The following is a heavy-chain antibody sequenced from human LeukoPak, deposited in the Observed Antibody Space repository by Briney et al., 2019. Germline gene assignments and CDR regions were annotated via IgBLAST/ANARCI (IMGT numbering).Heavy chain of an antibody. Sequence: GGSLRLSCVASGFTFTMSSMTWVRQAPGKGLEWVSSISSSSNYIYYADSVKGRFTISRDNAKNSLYLQMNSLRVGDTAVYYCARDGDRSRGDTFDIWGQGTMVTVSS. CDR2: ISSSSNYI. J-gene: IGHJ3*02. CDR1: GFTFTMSS. V-gene: IGHV3-21*01. D-gene: IGHD3-10*01. CDR3: ARDGDRSRGDTFDI.